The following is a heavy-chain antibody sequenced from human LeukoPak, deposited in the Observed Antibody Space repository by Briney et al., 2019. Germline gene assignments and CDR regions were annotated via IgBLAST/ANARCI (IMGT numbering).Heavy chain of an antibody. V-gene: IGHV4-59*01. CDR3: ARETSQKGAHYMDV. J-gene: IGHJ6*03. Sequence: SETLSLTCTVSGGSISSYYWSWIRQPPGKGLEWIGYIYYSGSTNYDPSLKSRVTISVDTSKNQFSLKLTSVTAADTAVYYCARETSQKGAHYMDVWGKGTTVTISS. CDR2: IYYSGST. D-gene: IGHD3-16*01. CDR1: GGSISSYY.